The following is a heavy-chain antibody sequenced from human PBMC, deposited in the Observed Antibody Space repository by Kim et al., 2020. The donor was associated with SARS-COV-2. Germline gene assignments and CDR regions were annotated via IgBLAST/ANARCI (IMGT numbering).Heavy chain of an antibody. V-gene: IGHV3-53*01. CDR2: T. J-gene: IGHJ4*02. D-gene: IGHD4-17*01. CDR3: ARDDYGDTNDC. Sequence: TYYADSGKGRFTNSRDNSKNTLYLQMNSLRAEDTAVYYCARDDYGDTNDCWGQGTLVTVSS.